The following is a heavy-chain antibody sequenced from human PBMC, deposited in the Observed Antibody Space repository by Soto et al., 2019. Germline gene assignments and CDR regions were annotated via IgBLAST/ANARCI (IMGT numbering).Heavy chain of an antibody. CDR2: IYSGGST. CDR1: GFTVSSTY. D-gene: IGHD3-22*01. Sequence: GGSLRLSCAASGFTVSSTYMSWVRQAPGKGLEWVSLIYSGGSTYYADSAKGRFTISRDNSKNTLYLQMNSLRAEDTAVYYCARVTYYYDSSGSSAYDAFDIWGQGTMVTVSS. V-gene: IGHV3-66*01. J-gene: IGHJ3*02. CDR3: ARVTYYYDSSGSSAYDAFDI.